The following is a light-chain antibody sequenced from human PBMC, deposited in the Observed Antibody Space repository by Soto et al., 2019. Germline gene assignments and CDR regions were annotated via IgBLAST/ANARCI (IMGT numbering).Light chain of an antibody. CDR2: DAS. CDR3: QQRSNWPPIYT. V-gene: IGKV3-11*01. Sequence: EIVLTQSPGTLSLSPGERASLSCRAIQSLGSYVAWYQQKPGKPPRLLIYDASYRATDIAPRFSGSVSGTDFFLTISSLEPEDAAVYYCQQRSNWPPIYTFGQGTKLEIK. J-gene: IGKJ2*01. CDR1: QSLGSY.